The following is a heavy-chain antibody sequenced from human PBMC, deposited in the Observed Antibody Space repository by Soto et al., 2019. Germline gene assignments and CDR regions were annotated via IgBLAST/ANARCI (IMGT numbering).Heavy chain of an antibody. V-gene: IGHV4-59*01. J-gene: IGHJ4*02. CDR3: ARASTGYSSGWSLIVYFDY. D-gene: IGHD6-19*01. CDR2: IYYSGST. CDR1: GGSISSYY. Sequence: PSETLSLTCTVSGGSISSYYWSWIRQPPGKGLEWIGYIYYSGSTNYNPSLKSRVTISIDTSKNQFSLKLSSVTAADTAVYYCARASTGYSSGWSLIVYFDYWGQGTLVTVSS.